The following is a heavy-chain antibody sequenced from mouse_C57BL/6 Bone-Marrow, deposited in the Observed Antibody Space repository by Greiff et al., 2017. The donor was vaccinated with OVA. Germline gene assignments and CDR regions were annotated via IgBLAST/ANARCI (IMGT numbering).Heavy chain of an antibody. CDR3: ARRRYSNYVPFDY. CDR2: INPNYGTT. Sequence: EVQLQQSGPELVQPGASVKISCKASGYSFTDYNMNWVKQSNGKSLEWIGVINPNYGTTSYNQKFKGKATLTVDQSSSTAYMQLNSLTSEDAAVYYCARRRYSNYVPFDYWGQGTTLTVSS. D-gene: IGHD2-5*01. CDR1: GYSFTDYN. V-gene: IGHV1-39*01. J-gene: IGHJ2*01.